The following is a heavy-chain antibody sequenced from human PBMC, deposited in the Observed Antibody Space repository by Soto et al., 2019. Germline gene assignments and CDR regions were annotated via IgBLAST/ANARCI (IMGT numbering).Heavy chain of an antibody. J-gene: IGHJ4*02. CDR1: GYTFATST. V-gene: IGHV1-18*01. D-gene: IGHD4-17*01. CDR3: AIADYGDDEY. CDR2: IKAYSGNT. Sequence: QLQLVQSGPAAKKPGASVKVSCKASGYTFATSTISWLRQAPGQGPEWMGWIKAYSGNTNYAQKLQGRLTMTRDTSTIPAYMELRSLTTDDTAIYYCAIADYGDDEYWGQGTMVTVSS.